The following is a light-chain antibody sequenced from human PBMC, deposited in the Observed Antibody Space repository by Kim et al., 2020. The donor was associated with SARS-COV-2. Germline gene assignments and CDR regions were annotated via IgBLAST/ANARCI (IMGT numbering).Light chain of an antibody. Sequence: VATGKTARITVGGTNIASKNVHWYQQKPGQAPVLVIFYDNDRPSGIPERFSGSNSGNTATLTISRVEAGDEADYYCHVWDSTSDHVFGTGTKVTVL. J-gene: IGLJ1*01. CDR1: NIASKN. CDR2: YDN. V-gene: IGLV3-21*04. CDR3: HVWDSTSDHV.